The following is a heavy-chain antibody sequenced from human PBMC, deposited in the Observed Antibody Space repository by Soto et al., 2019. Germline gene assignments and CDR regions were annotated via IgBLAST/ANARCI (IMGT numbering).Heavy chain of an antibody. J-gene: IGHJ6*02. D-gene: IGHD6-19*01. CDR2: FDPEDGET. V-gene: IGHV1-24*01. CDR1: GYTLTELS. Sequence: ASVKVSCKVSGYTLTELSMHWVRQAPGKGLEWVGGFDPEDGETIYAQKFQGRVTMTEDTSTETAYMKLRSLRSEDTAVYYSATVKAVAGTGGLDYYYYGMDVWGQGTTVTVSS. CDR3: ATVKAVAGTGGLDYYYYGMDV.